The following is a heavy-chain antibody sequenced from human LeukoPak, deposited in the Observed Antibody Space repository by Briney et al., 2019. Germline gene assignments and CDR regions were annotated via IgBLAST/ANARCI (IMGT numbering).Heavy chain of an antibody. D-gene: IGHD3-22*01. V-gene: IGHV4-39*01. CDR1: GGSISSSSYY. CDR3: ARRMIGIRFDP. CDR2: IYDSGSV. Sequence: PGTLSLTCTVSGGSISSSSYYWGWIRQPPGKGLEWIASIYDSGSVHYNPSLRSRVTMSVDTSKNQFSLNLRSVTAADTAVYYCARRMIGIRFDPWGQGTLVTVSS. J-gene: IGHJ5*02.